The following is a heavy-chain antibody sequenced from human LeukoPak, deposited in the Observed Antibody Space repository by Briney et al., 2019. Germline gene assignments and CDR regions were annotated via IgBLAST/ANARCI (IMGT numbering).Heavy chain of an antibody. Sequence: SQTLFLTCTVSGGSISSGDYYWSWIRQPPGKGLEWIGYIYYSGSTYYNPSLKSRVTISVDTSKNQFSLKLSSVTAADTAVYYCAREDDSSGLLDYRGQGTLVTVSS. D-gene: IGHD3-22*01. V-gene: IGHV4-30-4*08. CDR1: GGSISSGDYY. J-gene: IGHJ4*02. CDR2: IYYSGST. CDR3: AREDDSSGLLDY.